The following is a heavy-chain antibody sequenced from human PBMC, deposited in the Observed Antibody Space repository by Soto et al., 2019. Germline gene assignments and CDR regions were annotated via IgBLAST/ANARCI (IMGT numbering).Heavy chain of an antibody. CDR1: GYTFTSYG. J-gene: IGHJ1*01. CDR2: ISAYNGNT. V-gene: IGHV1-18*01. D-gene: IGHD6-19*01. Sequence: ASVKVSCKASGYTFTSYGISWVRQAPGQGLEWMGWISAYNGNTNYAQKLQGRVTMTTDTSTSTAYMELRSLRSDDTAVYYCARGYSSGWLSWYFQHWGQGTLVTVSS. CDR3: ARGYSSGWLSWYFQH.